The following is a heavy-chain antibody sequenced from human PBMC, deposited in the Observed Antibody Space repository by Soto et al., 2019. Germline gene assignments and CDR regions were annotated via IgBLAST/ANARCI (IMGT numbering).Heavy chain of an antibody. CDR2: IIPIFGTR. V-gene: IGHV1-69*01. CDR1: GGTHSIYA. CDR3: ARDGSDYSTSGHYDP. J-gene: IGHJ5*02. Sequence: QVQLVQSGAEVKKPGSSVKVSCKVTGGTHSIYAITWVRQAPGQGLEWMGGIIPIFGTRDYAQKFQGRVTITADPSTSTAYLELSGLTSDDTAVYYCARDGSDYSTSGHYDPWGQGTLVTVSS. D-gene: IGHD3-22*01.